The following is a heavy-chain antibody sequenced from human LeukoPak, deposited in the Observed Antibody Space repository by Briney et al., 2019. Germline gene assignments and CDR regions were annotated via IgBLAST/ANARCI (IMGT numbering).Heavy chain of an antibody. CDR3: ASILYYGSGSPSL. D-gene: IGHD3-10*01. J-gene: IGHJ4*02. Sequence: KPSETLSLTCTVSGRSISSSSYYWGWIRQPPGKGLEWIGSIYYSGGTYYNPSLKSRVTISVDTSKNQFSLKLSSVTAADTAVYYCASILYYGSGSPSLWGQGTLVTVSS. V-gene: IGHV4-39*01. CDR1: GRSISSSSYY. CDR2: IYYSGGT.